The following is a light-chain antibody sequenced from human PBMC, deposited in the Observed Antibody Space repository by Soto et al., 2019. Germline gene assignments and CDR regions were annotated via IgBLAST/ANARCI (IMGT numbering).Light chain of an antibody. V-gene: IGKV1-12*01. CDR3: QQANSHPHT. CDR1: QGISNW. CDR2: TGY. J-gene: IGKJ4*01. Sequence: DIQMTQSPSSVSASVGDRVSITCRASQGISNWLSWYQQKPGRAPKLLIYTGYSLQSGVPSRFSVTGSETDFTLTISSLQPEDVATYYCQQANSHPHTFGGGTKVEIK.